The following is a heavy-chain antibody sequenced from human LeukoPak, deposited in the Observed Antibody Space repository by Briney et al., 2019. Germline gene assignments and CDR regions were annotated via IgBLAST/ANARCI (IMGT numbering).Heavy chain of an antibody. D-gene: IGHD3-10*01. J-gene: IGHJ6*02. CDR2: INPSGGST. V-gene: IGHV1-46*01. CDR1: GYTFTSYY. Sequence: GASVKVSCKASGYTFTSYYMHWVRQAPGQGLERMGIINPSGGSTSYAQKFQGRVTMTRDTSTSTVYMELSSLRSEDTAVYYCARDKYGSGTDYGMDVWGQGTTVTVSS. CDR3: ARDKYGSGTDYGMDV.